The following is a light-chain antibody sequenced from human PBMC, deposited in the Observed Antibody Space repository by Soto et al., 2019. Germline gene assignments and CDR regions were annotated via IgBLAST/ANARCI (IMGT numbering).Light chain of an antibody. CDR2: AVS. CDR1: SSDIGGYNS. J-gene: IGLJ3*02. V-gene: IGLV2-8*01. Sequence: QSALTQPASVSGSPGQSITISCTGTSSDIGGYNSVSWYQQHPGKAPKLVIYAVSKRPSGVPDRFSGSKSGNTASLTVSGLQAEDEADYYCSSYAGRNNWVFGGGTKVTVL. CDR3: SSYAGRNNWV.